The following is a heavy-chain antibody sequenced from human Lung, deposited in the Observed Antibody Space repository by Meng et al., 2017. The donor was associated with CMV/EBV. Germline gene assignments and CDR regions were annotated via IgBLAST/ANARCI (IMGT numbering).Heavy chain of an antibody. V-gene: IGHV2-5*02. CDR1: VFSLSTREVG. CDR2: IYWDDDK. Sequence: ITWKESGPTLVKPTQPLTLPCTFSVFSLSTREVGVGWIRQPPGKALEWLAVIYWDDDKRYSPSLKSRLTITKDTSKNQVVLTLTNMDPVDTATYYCALFTGSWFDPWGQGTLVTVSS. J-gene: IGHJ5*02. CDR3: ALFTGSWFDP. D-gene: IGHD1-14*01.